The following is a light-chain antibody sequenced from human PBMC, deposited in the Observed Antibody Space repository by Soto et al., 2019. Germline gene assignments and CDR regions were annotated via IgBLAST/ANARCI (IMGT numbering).Light chain of an antibody. CDR2: AAS. J-gene: IGKJ4*01. V-gene: IGKV1-39*01. Sequence: DIQMTQSPSSLSASVGDRVTITCRASQSISSYLNWYEQKPGKAPKLLIYAASSLQSGVPSRCSGSGSGTDFTLTISCLQYEDFATYYCQQYYSLPPTFGGGTKVDIK. CDR1: QSISSY. CDR3: QQYYSLPPT.